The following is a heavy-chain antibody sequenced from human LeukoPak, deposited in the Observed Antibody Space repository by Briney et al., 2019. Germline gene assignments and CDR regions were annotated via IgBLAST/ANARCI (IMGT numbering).Heavy chain of an antibody. J-gene: IGHJ4*02. D-gene: IGHD4-23*01. Sequence: GGSLRLSCAASGFTFINYAMSWVRQAPGKGLEWVANIKQDGSEEYYVDSVKGRFTISRDNAKNSLYLQMNSLRAEDTAVFYCATGGGNFDYWGQGTLVTVSS. CDR1: GFTFINYA. V-gene: IGHV3-7*04. CDR3: ATGGGNFDY. CDR2: IKQDGSEE.